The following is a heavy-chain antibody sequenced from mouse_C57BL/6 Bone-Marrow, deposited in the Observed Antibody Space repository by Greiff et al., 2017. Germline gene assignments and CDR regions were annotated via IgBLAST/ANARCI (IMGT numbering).Heavy chain of an antibody. CDR2: IRNKANGYTT. J-gene: IGHJ1*03. CDR3: ASPYYNGSSFDWYFDV. D-gene: IGHD1-1*01. Sequence: VQLQQSGGGLVQPGGSLSLSCAASGFTFTDYYMSWVRQPPGKALEWLGFIRNKANGYTTEYSASVKGRFTISRDTSQSILYLQMNALRAEDSATYYCASPYYNGSSFDWYFDVWGTGTTVTVSS. CDR1: GFTFTDYY. V-gene: IGHV7-3*01.